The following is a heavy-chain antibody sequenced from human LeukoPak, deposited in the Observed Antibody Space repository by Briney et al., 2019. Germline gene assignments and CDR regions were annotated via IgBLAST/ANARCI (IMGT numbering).Heavy chain of an antibody. CDR1: GASLSSYY. CDR2: ISDTGKT. D-gene: IGHD3-3*01. J-gene: IGHJ4*02. Sequence: SETLSFTCSVSGASLSSYYWGWIRQSPGKGLMWLGYISDTGKTDYNPSLKSRGTLSLDTSKNPFSLRWTSVTAADTAVYYCVTGYYEPFDNWGQGTLVTVSS. V-gene: IGHV4-59*01. CDR3: VTGYYEPFDN.